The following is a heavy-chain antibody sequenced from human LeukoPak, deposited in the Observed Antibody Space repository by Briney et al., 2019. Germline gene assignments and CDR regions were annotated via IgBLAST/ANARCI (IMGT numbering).Heavy chain of an antibody. CDR2: IYYSGST. CDR3: ATTERYSSGWYFDY. V-gene: IGHV4-31*11. J-gene: IGHJ4*02. D-gene: IGHD6-19*01. CDR1: GGSISSGGYY. Sequence: PSETLSLTCAVSGGSISSGGYYWSWIRQHPGKGLEWIGYIYYSGSTYYNPSLKSRVTISVDTSKNQFSLKLSSVTAADTAVYYCATTERYSSGWYFDYWGQGTLVTVSS.